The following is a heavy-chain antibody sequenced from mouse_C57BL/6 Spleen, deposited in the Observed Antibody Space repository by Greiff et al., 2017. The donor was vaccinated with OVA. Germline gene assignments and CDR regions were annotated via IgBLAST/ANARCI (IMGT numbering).Heavy chain of an antibody. CDR1: GYTFTSYW. D-gene: IGHD1-1*01. CDR2: IYPGSGST. Sequence: VQLQQPGAELVKPGDSVKMSCKASGYTFTSYWLTWVKQRPGQGLEWIGDIYPGSGSTNYNEKFKSKTTLTVDTSTNTAYMQLSSLTSEDSAVYYCARYRITTVAFDYWGQGTTLTVSS. V-gene: IGHV1-55*01. J-gene: IGHJ2*01. CDR3: ARYRITTVAFDY.